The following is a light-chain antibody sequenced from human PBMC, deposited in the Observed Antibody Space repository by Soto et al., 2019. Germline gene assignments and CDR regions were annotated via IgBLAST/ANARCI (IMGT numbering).Light chain of an antibody. Sequence: IVLTQSPATLSLSPGERATLSCRASQSVSSYLAWYQQKPGQAPRLLIYGASNRATGIPARFSGSGSGTDFTLTISSLEPEDFAVYYCQQRSNWVTFGPGTKVDIK. V-gene: IGKV3-11*01. CDR1: QSVSSY. J-gene: IGKJ3*01. CDR2: GAS. CDR3: QQRSNWVT.